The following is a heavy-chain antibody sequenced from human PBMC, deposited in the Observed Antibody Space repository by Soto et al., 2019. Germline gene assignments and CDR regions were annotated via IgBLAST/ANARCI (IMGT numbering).Heavy chain of an antibody. CDR3: AKARGSSWYSTFDP. CDR2: ISGSGGST. CDR1: GFTFISYA. V-gene: IGHV3-23*01. Sequence: GGSLRLSCAASGFTFISYAMSWVRQAPGKGLEWVSAISGSGGSTYYADSVKGRFTISRDNSKNTLYLQMNSLRAEDTAVYYCAKARGSSWYSTFDPWGQGTLVTVSS. J-gene: IGHJ5*02. D-gene: IGHD6-13*01.